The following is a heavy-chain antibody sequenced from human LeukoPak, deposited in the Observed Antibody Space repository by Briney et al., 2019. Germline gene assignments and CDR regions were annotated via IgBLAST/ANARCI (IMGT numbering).Heavy chain of an antibody. CDR2: ISGSGSII. CDR1: GFTFSDYF. CDR3: AKSPEVVVLVYWFDP. V-gene: IGHV3-11*01. Sequence: GGSLRLSCAASGFTFSDYFMHWIRQAPGKGLEWVSYISGSGSIIYYADSVKGRFTISRDNANSSLFLQLSSLRAEDTAVYYCAKSPEVVVLVYWFDPWGQGTLVTVSS. D-gene: IGHD3-22*01. J-gene: IGHJ5*02.